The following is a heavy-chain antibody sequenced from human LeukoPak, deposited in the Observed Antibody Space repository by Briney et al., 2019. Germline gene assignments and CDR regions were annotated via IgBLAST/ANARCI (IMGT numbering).Heavy chain of an antibody. CDR1: GGSFSGYY. Sequence: SETLSLTCAVYGGSFSGYYWSWIRQPPGKGLEWIAEINHSGSTNYKPSLKSRVTISVDTSKNQFSLKLSSVTAADTAVYYCARRRFVRGPDVVNPFDYWGQGTLVTVSS. CDR3: ARRRFVRGPDVVNPFDY. CDR2: INHSGST. J-gene: IGHJ4*02. D-gene: IGHD2-8*01. V-gene: IGHV4-34*01.